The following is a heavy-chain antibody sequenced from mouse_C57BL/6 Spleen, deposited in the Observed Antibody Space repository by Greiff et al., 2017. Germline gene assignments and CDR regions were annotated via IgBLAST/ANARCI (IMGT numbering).Heavy chain of an antibody. V-gene: IGHV3-6*01. CDR2: ISYDGSN. Sequence: VQLKQSGPGLVKPSQSLSLTCSVTGYSITSGYYWNWIRQFPGNKLEWMGYISYDGSNNYNPSLKNRISITRDTSKNQFFLKLNSVTTEDTATYYCARDRDGFAYWGQGTLVTVSA. CDR1: GYSITSGYY. CDR3: ARDRDGFAY. D-gene: IGHD3-1*01. J-gene: IGHJ3*01.